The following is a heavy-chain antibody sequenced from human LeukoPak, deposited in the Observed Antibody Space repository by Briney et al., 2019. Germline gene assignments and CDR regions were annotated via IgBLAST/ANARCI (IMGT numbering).Heavy chain of an antibody. Sequence: ASVKVSCKASGYTFTSYGISWVRQAPGQGLEWMGWISAYNGNTNYAQKLQGRVTMTTDTSTSTAYMELRSLRSDDTAVYYCARDQRVAVAGEYYYYGMDVLGQGTTVTVSS. J-gene: IGHJ6*02. V-gene: IGHV1-18*01. CDR2: ISAYNGNT. D-gene: IGHD6-19*01. CDR1: GYTFTSYG. CDR3: ARDQRVAVAGEYYYYGMDV.